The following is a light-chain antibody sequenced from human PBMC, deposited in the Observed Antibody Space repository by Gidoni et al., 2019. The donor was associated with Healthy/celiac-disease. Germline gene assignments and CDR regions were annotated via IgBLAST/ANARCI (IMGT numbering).Light chain of an antibody. Sequence: DIQMTQSPSTLSASVGDRVTITCRASQSISSWLAWYQQKPGKAPKLLIYDASSLESGVPLRFSGSGSGTEFTLTISSLQPDDCATYYCQQDNSYSPTFGQGTKVEIK. J-gene: IGKJ1*01. V-gene: IGKV1-5*01. CDR2: DAS. CDR3: QQDNSYSPT. CDR1: QSISSW.